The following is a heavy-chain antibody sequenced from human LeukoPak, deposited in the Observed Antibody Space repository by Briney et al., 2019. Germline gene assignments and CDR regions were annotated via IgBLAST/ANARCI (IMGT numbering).Heavy chain of an antibody. Sequence: ASVKVSCKASGYTFTSYGISWVRQAPGQGLEWMGWISAYNGNTNYAQKLQGRVTMTTDTSTSTAYMELRSLRSDDTAVYYCARDLISRWELPNDAFDIWGQGTMVTVS. V-gene: IGHV1-18*01. CDR2: ISAYNGNT. CDR1: GYTFTSYG. D-gene: IGHD1-26*01. J-gene: IGHJ3*02. CDR3: ARDLISRWELPNDAFDI.